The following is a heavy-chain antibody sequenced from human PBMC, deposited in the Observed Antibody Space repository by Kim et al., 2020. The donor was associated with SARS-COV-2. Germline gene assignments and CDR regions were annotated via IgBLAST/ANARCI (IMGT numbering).Heavy chain of an antibody. CDR1: GFTFSSYW. Sequence: GGSLRLSCAASGFTFSSYWMSWVRQAPGKGLEWVANIKQDGSEKYYVDSVKGRFTISRDNAKNSLYLQMNSLRAEDTAVYYCARGLDYVWGSYRYHYWGQGTLVTVSS. J-gene: IGHJ4*02. V-gene: IGHV3-7*01. CDR3: ARGLDYVWGSYRYHY. D-gene: IGHD3-16*02. CDR2: IKQDGSEK.